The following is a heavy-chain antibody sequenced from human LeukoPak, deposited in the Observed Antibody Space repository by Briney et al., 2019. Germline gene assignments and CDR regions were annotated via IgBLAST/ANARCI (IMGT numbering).Heavy chain of an antibody. CDR3: ARVRAHDYDSSGEHALDY. Sequence: GGSLRLSCAASGFTFNNYALHWVRQAPDKGLEWVAAISYDGSSTYYADSVEGRFTISRDNSKKTLFLQMNSLSPQDTAVYYCARVRAHDYDSSGEHALDYWGQGTLVTVSS. V-gene: IGHV3-30-3*01. CDR1: GFTFNNYA. D-gene: IGHD3-22*01. CDR2: ISYDGSST. J-gene: IGHJ4*02.